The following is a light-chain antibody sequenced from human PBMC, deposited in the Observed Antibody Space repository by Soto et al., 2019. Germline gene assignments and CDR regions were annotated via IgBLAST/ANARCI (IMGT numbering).Light chain of an antibody. CDR3: IQRVQAPFP. CDR2: LGS. J-gene: IGKJ3*01. V-gene: IGKV2-28*01. Sequence: DIVMTQSPLSLPVTPGEPASISCRSSQSLLFSNGYNYLDWYLQKPGQSPQLLISLGSNRAPGGLDRLSGSGVGTELTLKISRVVVEDGRGYFCIQRVQAPFPLGPVNKVDIK. CDR1: QSLLFSNGYNY.